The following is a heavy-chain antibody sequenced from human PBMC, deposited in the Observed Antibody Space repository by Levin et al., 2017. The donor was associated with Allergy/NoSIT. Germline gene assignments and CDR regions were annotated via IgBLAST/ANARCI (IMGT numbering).Heavy chain of an antibody. V-gene: IGHV4-59*01. CDR3: ARDSSTTGTQYYYYYYGMDV. Sequence: GSLRLSCTVSGGSISSYYWSWIRQPPGKGLEWIGYIYYSGSTNYNPSLKSRVTISVDTSKNQFSLKLSSVTAADTAVYYCARDSSTTGTQYYYYYYGMDVWGQGTTVTVSS. CDR1: GGSISSYY. D-gene: IGHD1-1*01. CDR2: IYYSGST. J-gene: IGHJ6*02.